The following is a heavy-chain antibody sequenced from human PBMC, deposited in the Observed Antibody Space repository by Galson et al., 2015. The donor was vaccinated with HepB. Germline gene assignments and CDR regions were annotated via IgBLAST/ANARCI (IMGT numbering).Heavy chain of an antibody. CDR1: GFTFSSYA. D-gene: IGHD7-27*01. J-gene: IGHJ4*02. CDR3: AREANWGWYFDY. V-gene: IGHV3-30-3*01. CDR2: ISYGGSNK. Sequence: SLRLSCAASGFTFSSYAMHWVRQAPGKGLEWVAVISYGGSNKYYADSVKGRFTISRDNSKNTLYLQMNSLRAEDTAVYYCAREANWGWYFDYWGQGTLVTVSS.